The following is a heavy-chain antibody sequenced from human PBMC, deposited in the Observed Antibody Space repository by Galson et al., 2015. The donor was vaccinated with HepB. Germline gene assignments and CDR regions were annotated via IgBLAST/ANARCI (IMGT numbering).Heavy chain of an antibody. J-gene: IGHJ4*02. Sequence: WSWIRQPAGKGLEWIGRICTSGSTNYNPSLKSRVTMSVDTSKNQFSLKLSSVTAADTAVYYCAREGYSYGPPDYWGQGTLVTVSS. V-gene: IGHV4-4*07. CDR3: AREGYSYGPPDY. D-gene: IGHD5-18*01. CDR2: ICTSGST.